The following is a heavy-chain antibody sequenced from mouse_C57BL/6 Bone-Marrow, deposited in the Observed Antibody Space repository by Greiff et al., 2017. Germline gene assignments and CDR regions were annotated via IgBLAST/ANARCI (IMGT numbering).Heavy chain of an antibody. J-gene: IGHJ2*01. CDR1: GFTFSSYA. Sequence: DVQLVESGGGLVKPGGSLKLSCAASGFTFSSYAMSWVRQTPEKRLEWVATISDGGSYTYYPDNVKGRFTISRDNAKNSLYLQMSHLKSEDTAMYYCARDSANWYYFDYWGQGTTLTVSS. V-gene: IGHV5-4*01. CDR2: ISDGGSYT. D-gene: IGHD4-1*01. CDR3: ARDSANWYYFDY.